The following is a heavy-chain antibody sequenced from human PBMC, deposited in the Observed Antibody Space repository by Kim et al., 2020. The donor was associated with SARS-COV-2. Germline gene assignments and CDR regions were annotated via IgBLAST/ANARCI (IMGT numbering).Heavy chain of an antibody. J-gene: IGHJ4*02. V-gene: IGHV4-31*02. D-gene: IGHD5-18*01. Sequence: KSRVTISVDTSKNQFSLKLSSVTAADTAVYYCARVPQLRGYSHGTGGFDYWGQGTLVTVSS. CDR3: ARVPQLRGYSHGTGGFDY.